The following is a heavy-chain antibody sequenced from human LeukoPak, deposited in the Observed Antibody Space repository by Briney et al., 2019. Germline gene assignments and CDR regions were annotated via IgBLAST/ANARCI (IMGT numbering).Heavy chain of an antibody. J-gene: IGHJ4*02. CDR1: GFTVSSNY. D-gene: IGHD3-10*01. Sequence: PGGSLRLSCAASGFTVSSNYMSWVRQAPGKGLEWVSVIYTGGSTYYADSVKGRFTISRDNSKSTLYLQMDGLRAEDTGVYYCAIAYGSGSYYVYWGQGTLVTVSS. CDR2: IYTGGST. CDR3: AIAYGSGSYYVY. V-gene: IGHV3-66*01.